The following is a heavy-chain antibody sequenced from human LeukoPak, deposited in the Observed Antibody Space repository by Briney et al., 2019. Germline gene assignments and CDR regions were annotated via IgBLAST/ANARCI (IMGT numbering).Heavy chain of an antibody. J-gene: IGHJ4*02. CDR2: VSSGFHA. Sequence: GGSLRLSCTASGFTLGSHDMHWVRQIPGQGLEGVAAVSSGFHAFFADSVQGRFTVSREDARNSLYLQMNSLRAGDTAVYYCVREARGYHYTYFDYWGQGTLVTVSS. CDR3: VREARGYHYTYFDY. V-gene: IGHV3-13*01. D-gene: IGHD5-18*01. CDR1: GFTLGSHD.